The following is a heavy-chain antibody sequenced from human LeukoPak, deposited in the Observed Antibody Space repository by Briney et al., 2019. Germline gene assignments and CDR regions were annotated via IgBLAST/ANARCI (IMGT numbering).Heavy chain of an antibody. CDR2: ISANTGHA. D-gene: IGHD3-16*01. CDR3: VRDEFTAQAWFDF. V-gene: IGHV1-18*01. J-gene: IGHJ5*01. Sequence: ASVKVSCKASGYSFTNYGFSWVRQAPGQGLEWMGWISANTGHANYAQNLQGRVTLTTDTSTTTAYMALRSLRFDDTAVYYCVRDEFTAQAWFDFWGQGTPVTVSS. CDR1: GYSFTNYG.